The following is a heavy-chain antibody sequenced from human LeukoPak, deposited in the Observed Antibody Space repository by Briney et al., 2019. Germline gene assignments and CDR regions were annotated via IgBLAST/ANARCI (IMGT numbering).Heavy chain of an antibody. CDR2: ISGSGGST. J-gene: IGHJ4*02. CDR1: GFTFSSYG. Sequence: GGSLRLSCAASGFTFSSYGMSWVRQAPGKGLEWVSAISGSGGSTYYADSVKGRFTISRDNSKNTLYLQMNSLRAEDTAVYYCARESVSSSSDDLDYWGQGTLVTVSS. V-gene: IGHV3-23*01. D-gene: IGHD6-6*01. CDR3: ARESVSSSSDDLDY.